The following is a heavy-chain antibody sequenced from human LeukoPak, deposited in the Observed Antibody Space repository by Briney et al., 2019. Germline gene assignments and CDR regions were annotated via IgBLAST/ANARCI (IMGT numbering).Heavy chain of an antibody. D-gene: IGHD2-21*02. CDR2: ISAYNGNT. V-gene: IGHV1-18*01. CDR3: ARDLKRHIVVVTAIPTRAFDI. J-gene: IGHJ3*02. CDR1: GYTFTSYG. Sequence: ASVKVSCKASGYTFTSYGISWVRQAPGQGLEWMGWISAYNGNTNYAQKLQGRVTMITDTSTSTAYMELRSLRSDDTAVYYCARDLKRHIVVVTAIPTRAFDIWGQGTMVTVSS.